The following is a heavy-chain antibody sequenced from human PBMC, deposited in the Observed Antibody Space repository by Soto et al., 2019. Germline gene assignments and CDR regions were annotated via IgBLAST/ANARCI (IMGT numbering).Heavy chain of an antibody. V-gene: IGHV1-18*01. D-gene: IGHD5-18*01. J-gene: IGHJ4*02. Sequence: ASVKVSCKASGYTLTSYGISWVRQAPGQGLEWMGWISAYNGNTNYAQKFQGRVTMTTDTSTSTAYMELRSLRSDDTAVYYCARVSGNAAMDKYYFDYWGQGTLVTVSS. CDR3: ARVSGNAAMDKYYFDY. CDR1: GYTLTSYG. CDR2: ISAYNGNT.